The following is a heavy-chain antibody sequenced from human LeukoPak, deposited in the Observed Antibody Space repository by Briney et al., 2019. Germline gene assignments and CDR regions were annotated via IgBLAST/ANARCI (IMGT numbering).Heavy chain of an antibody. CDR1: GYTFTSYG. CDR3: ARALPVAAAGTEVDY. D-gene: IGHD6-13*01. J-gene: IGHJ4*02. Sequence: ASVKVSCKASGYTFTSYGISWVRQAPGQGLEWMGWISAYNGNTNYAQKLQGRVTMTTDISTSTAYMELRSLRSDDTAVYYRARALPVAAAGTEVDYWGQGTLVTVSS. CDR2: ISAYNGNT. V-gene: IGHV1-18*01.